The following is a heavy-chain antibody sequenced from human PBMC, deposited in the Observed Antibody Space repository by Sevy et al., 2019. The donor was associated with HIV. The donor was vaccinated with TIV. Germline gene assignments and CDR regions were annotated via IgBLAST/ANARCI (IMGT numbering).Heavy chain of an antibody. CDR2: ISAYNGNT. CDR1: GYTFTSYG. CDR3: ARDLITGYYDSSGYLDY. J-gene: IGHJ4*02. V-gene: IGHV1-18*01. Sequence: ASVKVSCKASGYTFTSYGISWVRQAPGQGLEWMGWISAYNGNTNYAQKLQGRVTMTTDTSTSTAYMELRSLRSDDTAVYYCARDLITGYYDSSGYLDYWGQGTLVTVSS. D-gene: IGHD3-22*01.